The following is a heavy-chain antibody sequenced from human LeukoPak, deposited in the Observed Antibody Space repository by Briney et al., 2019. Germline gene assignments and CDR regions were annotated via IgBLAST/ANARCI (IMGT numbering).Heavy chain of an antibody. Sequence: ASVKVSCKASGYTFTSYGISWVRQAPGQGLEWMGWISAYKGNTNYAQKLQGRVTMTTDTSTSTAYMELRSLRSDDTAVYYCARDMGRGSSFFFGYWGQGTLVTASS. J-gene: IGHJ4*02. D-gene: IGHD3-10*01. CDR2: ISAYKGNT. CDR1: GYTFTSYG. CDR3: ARDMGRGSSFFFGY. V-gene: IGHV1-18*01.